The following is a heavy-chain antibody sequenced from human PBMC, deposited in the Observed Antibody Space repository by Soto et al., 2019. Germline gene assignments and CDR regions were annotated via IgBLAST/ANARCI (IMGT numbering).Heavy chain of an antibody. V-gene: IGHV2-26*01. J-gene: IGHJ4*01. D-gene: IGHD4-17*01. CDR2: IFSNDEK. Sequence: QVTLKESGPVLVKPTETLTLTCTVSGFSLSNARMGVSWIRQPPGKALECLAHIFSNDEKSYSTSLKSRHTLSKDTSKSQGVLTMTYMDPVDTATYYWARIRNYGDNPVEDYWGQRTLVTVSS. CDR3: ARIRNYGDNPVEDY. CDR1: GFSLSNARMG.